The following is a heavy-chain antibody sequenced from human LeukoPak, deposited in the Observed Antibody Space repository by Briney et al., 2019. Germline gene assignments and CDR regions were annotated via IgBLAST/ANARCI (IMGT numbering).Heavy chain of an antibody. D-gene: IGHD6-19*01. Sequence: GGSLRLSCAASGFTFSNYAMSWVRQAPGKGLEWVSAISGGGFYTYYADSVKGRFTISRDNSKNTLSLQMNSLRAEDTAIYYCARSYSSDWYYFDFWGQGTLVTASS. J-gene: IGHJ4*02. V-gene: IGHV3-23*01. CDR2: ISGGGFYT. CDR1: GFTFSNYA. CDR3: ARSYSSDWYYFDF.